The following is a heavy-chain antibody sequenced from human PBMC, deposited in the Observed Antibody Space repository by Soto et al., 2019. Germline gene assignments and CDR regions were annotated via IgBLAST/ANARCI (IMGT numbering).Heavy chain of an antibody. CDR2: INPSGGST. CDR1: GYTFTSYY. D-gene: IGHD3-3*01. V-gene: IGHV1-46*01. CDR3: ARVRDFWPPSLGYGMDV. Sequence: SCKASGYTFTSYYMHWVRQAPGQGLEWMGIINPSGGSTSYAQKFQGRVTMTRDTSTSTVYMELSSLRSEDTAVYYCARVRDFWPPSLGYGMDVWGQGTTVTVSS. J-gene: IGHJ6*02.